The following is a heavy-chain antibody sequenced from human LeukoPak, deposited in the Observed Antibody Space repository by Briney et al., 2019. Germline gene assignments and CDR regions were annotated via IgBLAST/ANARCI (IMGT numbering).Heavy chain of an antibody. D-gene: IGHD5-18*01. CDR3: AKARYSYGHDFDY. Sequence: QPGGSLRLSCAASGFTFDDYAMHWVRQAPGKGLEWVSGISWNSGSIGYADSVKGRFTISRDNAKNSLYLQMNSLRAGDTALYYCAKARYSYGHDFDYWGQGTLVTVSS. CDR2: ISWNSGSI. CDR1: GFTFDDYA. V-gene: IGHV3-9*01. J-gene: IGHJ4*02.